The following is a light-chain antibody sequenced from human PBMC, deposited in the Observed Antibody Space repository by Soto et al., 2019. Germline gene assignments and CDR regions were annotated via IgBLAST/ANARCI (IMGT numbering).Light chain of an antibody. CDR1: QSVSSN. V-gene: IGKV3-15*01. Sequence: IVMTQSPATLSVSPGERATLSCRASQSVSSNLAWYQQKPGQAPRLLIYGASTRATGLPVRFSGSGSGTDFTLTISSLQSEDFAVYYCQKYSSWPGTFGQGTKVDI. CDR3: QKYSSWPGT. J-gene: IGKJ1*01. CDR2: GAS.